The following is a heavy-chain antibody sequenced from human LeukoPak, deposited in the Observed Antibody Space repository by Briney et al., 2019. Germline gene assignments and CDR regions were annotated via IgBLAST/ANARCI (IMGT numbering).Heavy chain of an antibody. CDR1: GYTFTIYG. CDR2: ISAYNGNT. D-gene: IGHD2-15*01. CDR3: ARVGGSGAYYYYGMDV. J-gene: IGHJ6*02. V-gene: IGHV1-18*01. Sequence: ASVKVSCKASGYTFTIYGITWVRQAPGKGLEWMGWISAYNGNTNYTQKFQGRVIMTTDTSTSTAYMELRSLRSDDTAVYYCARVGGSGAYYYYGMDVWGQGTTVTVSS.